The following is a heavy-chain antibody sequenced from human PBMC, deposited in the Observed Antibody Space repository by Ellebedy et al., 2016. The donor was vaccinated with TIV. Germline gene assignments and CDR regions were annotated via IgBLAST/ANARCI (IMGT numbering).Heavy chain of an antibody. CDR2: INHSGST. D-gene: IGHD6-13*01. CDR3: ARLRRAAAARLNWFDP. V-gene: IGHV4-34*01. CDR1: GGSFSGYY. Sequence: MPSETLSLTCAVYGGSFSGYYWSWIRQPPGKGLEWIGEINHSGSTNYNPSLKSRVTVSVDTSKNQFSLKLSSVTAADTAVYYCARLRRAAAARLNWFDPWGQGTLVTVSS. J-gene: IGHJ5*02.